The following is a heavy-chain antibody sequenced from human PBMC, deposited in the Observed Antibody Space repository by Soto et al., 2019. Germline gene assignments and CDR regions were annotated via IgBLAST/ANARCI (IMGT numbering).Heavy chain of an antibody. D-gene: IGHD6-19*01. J-gene: IGHJ5*02. CDR2: IWYDGSNK. Sequence: PGGSLRLSCAASGFTFSSYGMHWVRQAPGKGLEWVAVIWYDGSNKYYADSVKGRFTISRDNSKNTLYLQMNSLRAEDTAVYYCAREEYSSGFDPWGQGTLVTVSS. V-gene: IGHV3-33*01. CDR1: GFTFSSYG. CDR3: AREEYSSGFDP.